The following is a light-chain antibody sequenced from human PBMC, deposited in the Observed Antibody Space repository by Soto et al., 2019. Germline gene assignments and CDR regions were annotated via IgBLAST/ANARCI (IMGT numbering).Light chain of an antibody. J-gene: IGKJ1*01. CDR1: QSIDNW. Sequence: DIQMTQSPSTLSASVGDRVTITCRASQSIDNWLAWYQRRPGKAPKLLIYKASSLESGVPSRFSGSGSGTEFTLTISSLQPDDFATYSCQQYNNYSWTFGQGTRVDI. CDR3: QQYNNYSWT. CDR2: KAS. V-gene: IGKV1-5*03.